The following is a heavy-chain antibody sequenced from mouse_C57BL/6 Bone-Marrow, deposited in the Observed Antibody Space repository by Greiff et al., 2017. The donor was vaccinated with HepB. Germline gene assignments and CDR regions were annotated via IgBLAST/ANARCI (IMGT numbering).Heavy chain of an antibody. D-gene: IGHD2-3*01. CDR2: YPGSGNTY. Sequence: VQLQQSGPELVKPGASVKMSCKASGYTFTDYYMHWVKQKPGKGLEWIGEIYPGSGNTYYNEKFKGKATLTADTSSSTAYMQLSSLTSEDSAVYFWARWLLEFAYWGQGTLVTVSA. V-gene: IGHV1-83*01. CDR1: YTFTDYYM. J-gene: IGHJ3*01. CDR3: RWLLEFAY.